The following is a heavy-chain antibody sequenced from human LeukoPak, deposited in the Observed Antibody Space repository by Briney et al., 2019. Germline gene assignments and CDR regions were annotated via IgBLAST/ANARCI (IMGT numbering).Heavy chain of an antibody. J-gene: IGHJ3*02. D-gene: IGHD3-16*01. CDR2: ISSSGSTI. V-gene: IGHV3-11*04. CDR3: ARVGDGIMTTFTLAFDI. Sequence: LSLTCAVYGGSFSGYYWSWIRQAPGKGLEWVSYISSSGSTIYYADSVKGRFTISRDNAKNSLYLQMNSLRAEDTAVYYCARVGDGIMTTFTLAFDIWGQGTMVTVSS. CDR1: GGSFSGYY.